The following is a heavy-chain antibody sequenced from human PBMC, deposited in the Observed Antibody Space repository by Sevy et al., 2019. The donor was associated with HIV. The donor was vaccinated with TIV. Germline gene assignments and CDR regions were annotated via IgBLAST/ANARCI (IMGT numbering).Heavy chain of an antibody. J-gene: IGHJ6*02. CDR2: IKSEIDGGAI. CDR1: GFSFSSAW. V-gene: IGHV3-15*01. CDR3: IKDPEDRGYDEEVINYYYYGMDV. D-gene: IGHD5-12*01. Sequence: GGSLRLSCAASGFSFSSAWMSWVRQAPGKGLEWVGRIKSEIDGGAIDYAAPVKGRLSITKEDTKNTVYLKKNNPKTEDTAIYYCIKDPEDRGYDEEVINYYYYGMDVWGQGTTVTVSS.